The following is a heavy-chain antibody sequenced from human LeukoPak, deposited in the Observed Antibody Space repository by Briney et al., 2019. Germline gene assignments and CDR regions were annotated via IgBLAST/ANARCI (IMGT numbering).Heavy chain of an antibody. D-gene: IGHD3-22*01. V-gene: IGHV4-30-4*01. CDR3: ARPYYYDSRIDP. Sequence: SQTLSLTCTVSGGSISSGDYYWSWIRQPPGKGLEWIAYMYYSGSTYYNPSLKSRVTMSGDTSKNQLSLKLSSVTAADTAVYYCARPYYYDSRIDPWGQGILVTVSS. CDR2: MYYSGST. CDR1: GGSISSGDYY. J-gene: IGHJ5*02.